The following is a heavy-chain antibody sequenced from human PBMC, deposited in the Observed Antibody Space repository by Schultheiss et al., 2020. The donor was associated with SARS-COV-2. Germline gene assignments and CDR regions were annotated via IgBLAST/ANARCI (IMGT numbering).Heavy chain of an antibody. CDR1: GGTFSSYA. V-gene: IGHV1-3*02. Sequence: ASVKVSCKASGGTFSSYAMHWVRQAPGQRLEWMGWSNAGNGNTKYSQEFQGRVTITRDTSASTAYMELSRLRSDDTAVYYCAREGYCSSTSCYTVYNWFDPWGQGTLVTVSS. CDR3: AREGYCSSTSCYTVYNWFDP. D-gene: IGHD2-2*02. J-gene: IGHJ5*02. CDR2: SNAGNGNT.